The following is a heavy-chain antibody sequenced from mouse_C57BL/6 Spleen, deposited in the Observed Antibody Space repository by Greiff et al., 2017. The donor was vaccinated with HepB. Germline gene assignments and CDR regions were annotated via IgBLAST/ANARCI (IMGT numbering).Heavy chain of an antibody. V-gene: IGHV3-6*01. CDR2: ISYDGSN. J-gene: IGHJ2*01. D-gene: IGHD2-4*01. Sequence: EVQLQESGPGLVKPSQSLSLTCSVTGYSITSGYYWNWIRQFPGKKLEWMGYISYDGSNNYKPSLKNRISITRNTSKNQFFLKLNSVTNEDTTTYYCARTYYDYGYYFDYWGQGATLTVSS. CDR1: GYSITSGYY. CDR3: ARTYYDYGYYFDY.